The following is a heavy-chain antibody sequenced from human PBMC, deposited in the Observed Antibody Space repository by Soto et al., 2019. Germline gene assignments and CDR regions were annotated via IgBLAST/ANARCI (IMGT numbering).Heavy chain of an antibody. CDR3: AKMAFDDINSLDA. CDR1: GFTFNAYA. V-gene: IGHV3-23*01. D-gene: IGHD4-4*01. Sequence: EVQLLESGGGLVQPGGSLRLSCAASGFTFNAYAMTWVRQAPGKGLEWVSSVGGSGGNTYYAHSVKGRFTISRDNFKNQLDLEMKRLRAEDTAVYYCAKMAFDDINSLDARGQGTLVTVS. CDR2: VGGSGGNT. J-gene: IGHJ5*02.